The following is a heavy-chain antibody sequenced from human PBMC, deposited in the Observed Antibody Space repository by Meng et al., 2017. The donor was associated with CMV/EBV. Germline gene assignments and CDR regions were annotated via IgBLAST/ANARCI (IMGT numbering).Heavy chain of an antibody. CDR3: ARLSGWFIRKFDDY. D-gene: IGHD6-19*01. CDR1: GYPLTGYF. Sequence: GESLKISCKASGYPLTGYFMHWVRQAPGQGLEWVGWINPNNGDTNYAQKFQGRVTMTRDTSITTAYMELSRLTSDDTAVYFCARLSGWFIRKFDDYWGQGSLVTVSS. V-gene: IGHV1-2*02. J-gene: IGHJ4*02. CDR2: INPNNGDT.